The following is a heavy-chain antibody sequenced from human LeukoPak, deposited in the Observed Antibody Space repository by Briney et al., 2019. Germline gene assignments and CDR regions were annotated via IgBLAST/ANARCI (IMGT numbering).Heavy chain of an antibody. D-gene: IGHD3-10*01. CDR1: GFTFSSYA. Sequence: GGSLRLSCAASGFTFSSYAMSWVRQAPGKGLEWVSAISGSGGRTYYADSVKGRFTISRDNSKNTLYLQMNSLRAEDTAVYNCAKGDFYGSGRDYYYYMDVWGKGTTVTISS. J-gene: IGHJ6*03. CDR3: AKGDFYGSGRDYYYYMDV. CDR2: ISGSGGRT. V-gene: IGHV3-23*01.